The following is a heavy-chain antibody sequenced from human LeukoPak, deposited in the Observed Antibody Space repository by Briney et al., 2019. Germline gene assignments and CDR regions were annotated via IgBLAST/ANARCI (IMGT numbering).Heavy chain of an antibody. J-gene: IGHJ6*02. CDR3: ARDDHSPHYHYAMGV. CDR2: INHSGST. D-gene: IGHD3-16*01. CDR1: GGSFSGYY. V-gene: IGHV4-34*01. Sequence: PSETLSLTCAVYGGSFSGYYWSWIRQPPGKGLEWIGEINHSGSTNYNPSLKSRVTISVDTSKNQFSLKLSSVTAADTAVYYCARDDHSPHYHYAMGVWGQGITVTVSS.